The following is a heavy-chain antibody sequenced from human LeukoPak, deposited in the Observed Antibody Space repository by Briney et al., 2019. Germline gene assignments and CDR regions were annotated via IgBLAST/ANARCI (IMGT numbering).Heavy chain of an antibody. CDR1: GFTFSSYG. Sequence: GRSLRLSCAASGFTFSSYGMHWVRQAPGKGLEWVAVISYDGSNKYYADSVKGRFTISRDNSKNTLYLQMNSLRAEDTAVYYCAKAGRPGIVAVDYWGQGTLVTVSS. J-gene: IGHJ4*02. CDR3: AKAGRPGIVAVDY. D-gene: IGHD3-22*01. V-gene: IGHV3-30*18. CDR2: ISYDGSNK.